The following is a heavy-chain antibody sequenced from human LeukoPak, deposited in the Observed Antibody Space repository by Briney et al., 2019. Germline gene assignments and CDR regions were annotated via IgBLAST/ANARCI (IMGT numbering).Heavy chain of an antibody. D-gene: IGHD3-3*01. CDR3: ARLEAGRYYFDY. Sequence: GGSLRLSCAASGFTFSSYSMNWVRQAPGKGLEWVSSISSSSSYIYYADSVKGRFTISRDNAKNSLYLQMNSLRAEDTAVYYCARLEAGRYYFDYWGQGTLVTVSS. J-gene: IGHJ4*02. V-gene: IGHV3-21*01. CDR2: ISSSSSYI. CDR1: GFTFSSYS.